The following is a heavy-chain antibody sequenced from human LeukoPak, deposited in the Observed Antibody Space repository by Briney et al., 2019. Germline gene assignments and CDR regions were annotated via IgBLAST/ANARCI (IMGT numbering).Heavy chain of an antibody. D-gene: IGHD6-19*01. V-gene: IGHV5-51*01. J-gene: IGHJ6*02. Sequence: GESLKISCKGSGYSFTSYWIGWVRQMPGKGLEWMGIIYPGDSDTRYSPSFQGQVTISADKSISTAYLQWSSLKASDTAMYYCARLGYPIAVAGTPDYGMDVWGQGTAVTVSS. CDR2: IYPGDSDT. CDR1: GYSFTSYW. CDR3: ARLGYPIAVAGTPDYGMDV.